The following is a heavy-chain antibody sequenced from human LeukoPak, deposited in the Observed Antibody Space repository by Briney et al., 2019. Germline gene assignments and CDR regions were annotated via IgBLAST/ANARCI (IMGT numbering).Heavy chain of an antibody. CDR3: ATDLRFLEWLSSYYYGMDV. Sequence: GGSLRLSCAAPGFTFSSYAMSWVRQAPGKGLEWVSAISGSGGSTYYADSVKGRFTISRDNSKNTLYLQMNSLRAEDTAVYYCATDLRFLEWLSSYYYGMDVWGQGTTVTVSS. D-gene: IGHD3-3*01. V-gene: IGHV3-23*01. CDR2: ISGSGGST. J-gene: IGHJ6*02. CDR1: GFTFSSYA.